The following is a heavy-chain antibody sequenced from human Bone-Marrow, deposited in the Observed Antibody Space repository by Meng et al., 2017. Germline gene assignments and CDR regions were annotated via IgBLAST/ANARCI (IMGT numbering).Heavy chain of an antibody. V-gene: IGHV4-61*02. J-gene: IGHJ6*02. CDR2: IYTSGST. CDR3: ARDQLHGSGGDYHRDVYYYYGMDV. Sequence: SETLSLTCTVSGGSISSGSYYWSWIRQPAGKGLEWIGRIYTSGSTNYNPSLKSRVTISVDTSKNQFSLKLSSVTAADTAVYYCARDQLHGSGGDYHRDVYYYYGMDVWGQGTTVTVSS. D-gene: IGHD4-17*01. CDR1: GGSISSGSYY.